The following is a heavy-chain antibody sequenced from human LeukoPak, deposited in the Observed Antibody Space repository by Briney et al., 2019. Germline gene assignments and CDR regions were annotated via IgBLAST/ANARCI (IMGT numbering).Heavy chain of an antibody. Sequence: GASVKVSCKASGYTFSNYGITWVRQAPGQGLEWMGWISGYNGNTNFAQKLQGRVSMTTDTSTYTSDMELRSLRSDDTAVYYCASPLEMATPNGAFDIWGQGTMVTVSS. CDR3: ASPLEMATPNGAFDI. D-gene: IGHD5-24*01. V-gene: IGHV1-18*01. CDR1: GYTFSNYG. J-gene: IGHJ3*02. CDR2: ISGYNGNT.